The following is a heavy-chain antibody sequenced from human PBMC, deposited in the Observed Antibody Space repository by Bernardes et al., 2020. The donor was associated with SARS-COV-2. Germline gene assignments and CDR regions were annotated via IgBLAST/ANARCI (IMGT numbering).Heavy chain of an antibody. J-gene: IGHJ4*02. CDR2: IYYSGST. Sequence: SETLSLTCTVSGGSLSSYYWSWIRQPPGKGLEWIGYIYYSGSTNYNPSLKSRVTISVDTSKNQFSLKLTSVTAADTAVYYCARLGGSYNRVDYWGQGTLVTVSS. CDR1: GGSLSSYY. D-gene: IGHD1-26*01. CDR3: ARLGGSYNRVDY. V-gene: IGHV4-59*01.